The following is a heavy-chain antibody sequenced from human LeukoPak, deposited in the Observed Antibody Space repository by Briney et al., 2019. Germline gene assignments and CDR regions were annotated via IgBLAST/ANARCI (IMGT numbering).Heavy chain of an antibody. CDR2: ISDDGTYT. CDR1: GFSFSRHW. D-gene: IGHD3-10*01. J-gene: IGHJ4*02. V-gene: IGHV3-74*03. Sequence: GGSLRLSCAASGFSFSRHWMHWVRQAPGKGLVWVSRISDDGTYTANVDSVEGRVTISRDNVRNTLYLQMNSLRAEDTAVYYCASFGISRGSAYWGKGTLVTVPS. CDR3: ASFGISRGSAY.